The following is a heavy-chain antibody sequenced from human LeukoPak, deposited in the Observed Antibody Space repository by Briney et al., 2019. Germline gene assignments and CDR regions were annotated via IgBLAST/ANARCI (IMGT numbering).Heavy chain of an antibody. CDR2: IDPNSGDT. Sequence: GASVKVSCRASGYTFTGYYIHWVRQAPGQGLEWMGWIDPNSGDTNYAQKFQGRVTMTRDTSISTAYMELSRLRSDDTAVYYCAVDSSGYYSYWGQGTLVTVSS. V-gene: IGHV1-2*02. J-gene: IGHJ4*02. CDR1: GYTFTGYY. D-gene: IGHD3-22*01. CDR3: AVDSSGYYSY.